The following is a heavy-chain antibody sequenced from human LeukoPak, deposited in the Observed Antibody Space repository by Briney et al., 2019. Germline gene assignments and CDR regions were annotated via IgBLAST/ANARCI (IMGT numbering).Heavy chain of an antibody. CDR2: ISSSSNTI. CDR1: GFTFGIYS. J-gene: IGHJ4*02. V-gene: IGHV3-48*01. Sequence: GGSLRLSCAASGFTFGIYSMNWVRQAPGKGLEWVSYISSSSNTIDYADSVRGRFTISRDNAKNSLYQQMNSLRAEDTAVYYCVRDLDSVAFFWGQGTLVTVSS. CDR3: VRDLDSVAFF. D-gene: IGHD1-1*01.